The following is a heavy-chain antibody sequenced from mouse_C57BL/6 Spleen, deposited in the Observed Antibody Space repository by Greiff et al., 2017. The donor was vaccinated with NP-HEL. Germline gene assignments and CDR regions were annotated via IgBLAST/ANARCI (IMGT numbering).Heavy chain of an antibody. J-gene: IGHJ3*01. CDR1: GYSFTGYF. V-gene: IGHV1-20*01. Sequence: VQLQQSGPELVKPGDSVKISCKASGYSFTGYFMNWVMQSHGKSLEWIGRFNPYNGDTFYNQKFKGKATLTVDKSSSTAHMELRSLTSEDSAVYYCARNVIPAWLAYWGQGTLVTVSA. CDR2: FNPYNGDT. CDR3: ARNVIPAWLAY.